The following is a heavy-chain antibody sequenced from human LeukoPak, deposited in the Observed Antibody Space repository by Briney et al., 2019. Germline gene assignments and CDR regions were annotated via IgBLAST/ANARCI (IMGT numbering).Heavy chain of an antibody. CDR1: GFTFSSYW. V-gene: IGHV3-7*01. J-gene: IGHJ6*02. CDR3: AREDIVVVPAAVAYYYYGMDV. Sequence: GGSLRLSCAASGFTFSSYWMCWVRQAPGKGLEWVANIKQDGSEKYYVDSVKGRFTISRDNAKNSLYPQMNSLRAEDTAVYYCAREDIVVVPAAVAYYYYGMDVWGQGTTVTVSS. CDR2: IKQDGSEK. D-gene: IGHD2-2*01.